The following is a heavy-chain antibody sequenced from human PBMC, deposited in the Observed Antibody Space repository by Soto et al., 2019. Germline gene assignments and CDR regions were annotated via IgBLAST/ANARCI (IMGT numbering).Heavy chain of an antibody. CDR3: ARHRFGSLHGLLPV. Sequence: QVQLQESGPGLVKPSETLSVTCTVSGGSITNYYCSWFRQPPGKGLEWIGYIQYNGYSAYNLSLKRRVPMSIDTSKTQFSLMLDSVTATATDVYYYARHRFGSLHGLLPVWGQGTTVTVSS. V-gene: IGHV4-59*08. CDR1: GGSITNYY. CDR2: IQYNGYS. D-gene: IGHD3-10*01. J-gene: IGHJ6*02.